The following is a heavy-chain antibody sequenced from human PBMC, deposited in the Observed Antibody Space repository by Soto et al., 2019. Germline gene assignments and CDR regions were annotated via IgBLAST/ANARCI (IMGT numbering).Heavy chain of an antibody. CDR2: ISYDGSNK. D-gene: IGHD4-4*01. CDR1: GFTFSSYA. V-gene: IGHV3-30-3*01. J-gene: IGHJ6*02. CDR3: ARNQITDSTAPYYYCGMDV. Sequence: LRLSCAASGFTFSSYAMHWVRQAPGKGLEWVAVISYDGSNKYYADSVKGRFTISRDNSKNTLYLQMNSLRAEDTAVYYCARNQITDSTAPYYYCGMDVWGQGTTVTVSS.